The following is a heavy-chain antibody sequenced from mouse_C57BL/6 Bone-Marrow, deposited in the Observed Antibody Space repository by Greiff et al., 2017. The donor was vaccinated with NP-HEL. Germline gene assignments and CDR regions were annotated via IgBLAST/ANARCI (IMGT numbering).Heavy chain of an antibody. CDR1: GYTFTSYW. CDR2: INPSSGYT. J-gene: IGHJ3*01. Sequence: VQLQQSGAELAKPGASVKLSCKASGYTFTSYWMHWVKQRPGQGLEWIGYINPSSGYTKYNQKFKDKATLTADKPSSTAYMQLSSLTYEDSAVYYCARKMETWFAYWGQGTLVTVSA. CDR3: ARKMETWFAY. V-gene: IGHV1-7*01.